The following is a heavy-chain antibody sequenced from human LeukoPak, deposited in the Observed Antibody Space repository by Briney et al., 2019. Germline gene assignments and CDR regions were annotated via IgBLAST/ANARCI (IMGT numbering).Heavy chain of an antibody. CDR3: AKSRGVYGDYWYYFDY. CDR1: GFTFSSYA. Sequence: GGSLRLSCAASGFTFSSYAMSWVRKAPGRGLEWVSAISGSGGSAYYADSAKGRFTISRDNSKNTLYLQMNSLRAEDTAVYYCAKSRGVYGDYWYYFDYWGQGTLVTVSS. CDR2: ISGSGGSA. V-gene: IGHV3-23*01. D-gene: IGHD4-17*01. J-gene: IGHJ4*02.